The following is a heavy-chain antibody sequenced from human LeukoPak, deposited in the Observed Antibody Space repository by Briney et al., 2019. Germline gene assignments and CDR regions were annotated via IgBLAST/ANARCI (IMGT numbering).Heavy chain of an antibody. CDR3: ARGELLWFGELFWFDP. D-gene: IGHD3-10*01. Sequence: SETLSLTCAVYGGSFSGYYWGWIRQPPGKGLEWIGNIFYSGSTYYSPSLRSRVTISVDTSKNQFSLKLSSVTAADTAVYYCARGELLWFGELFWFDPRGQGTLVTVSS. J-gene: IGHJ5*02. CDR2: IFYSGST. V-gene: IGHV4-34*01. CDR1: GGSFSGYY.